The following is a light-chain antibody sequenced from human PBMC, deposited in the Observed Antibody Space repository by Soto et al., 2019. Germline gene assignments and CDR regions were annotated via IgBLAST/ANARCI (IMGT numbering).Light chain of an antibody. CDR3: CSYAGSSTFVYV. J-gene: IGLJ1*01. CDR1: SSDVGGYKF. V-gene: IGLV2-23*02. CDR2: EVS. Sequence: QSVLTQPASVSGSPGQSITISCTGTSSDVGGYKFVSWYQQHPGKAPKLMIYEVSNRPSGVSNRFSGSKSGNTASLTISGLQAEDEADYYCCSYAGSSTFVYVFGTGTKLTVL.